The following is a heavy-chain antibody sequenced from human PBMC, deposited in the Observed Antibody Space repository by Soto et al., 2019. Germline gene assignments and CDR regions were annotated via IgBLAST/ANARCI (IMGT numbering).Heavy chain of an antibody. CDR2: ISGGGVNT. D-gene: IGHD6-13*01. CDR1: GLAFSNYA. CDR3: VKGGSGWYPFDY. J-gene: IGHJ4*02. V-gene: IGHV3-23*01. Sequence: VGSLRLSCVASGLAFSNYAMGWVRQAPGKGLEWISVISGGGVNTHYADSVQGRFTISRDDSKNTLYLQMSKVTAADTAVYYCVKGGSGWYPFDYWGQGTLVTVSS.